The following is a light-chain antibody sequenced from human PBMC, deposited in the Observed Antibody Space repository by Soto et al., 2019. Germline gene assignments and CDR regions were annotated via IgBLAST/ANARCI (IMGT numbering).Light chain of an antibody. V-gene: IGLV2-14*03. Sequence: QSVLTQPASVSGSPGQSITISCTGARSDAGDYNYVSWFQQHPGKAPKLMIYDVSYRPSGVSNRFSGSKSGSTASLTISGLQAEDEADYYCCSYADNTDYVFGTGTKLTVL. CDR1: RSDAGDYNY. CDR2: DVS. J-gene: IGLJ1*01. CDR3: CSYADNTDYV.